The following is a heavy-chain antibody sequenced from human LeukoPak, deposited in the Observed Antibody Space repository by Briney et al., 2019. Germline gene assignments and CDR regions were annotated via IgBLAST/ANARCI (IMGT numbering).Heavy chain of an antibody. V-gene: IGHV1-69*05. D-gene: IGHD3-22*01. Sequence: SVKVSCKASGGTFSGYAISWVRQAPGQGLEWMGGIIPIFGTANYAQKFQGRVTITTDESTSTAYMELSSLRSEDTAVYYCASSYYDSSGLEYYFDYWGQGTLVTVSS. CDR3: ASSYYDSSGLEYYFDY. CDR2: IIPIFGTA. J-gene: IGHJ4*02. CDR1: GGTFSGYA.